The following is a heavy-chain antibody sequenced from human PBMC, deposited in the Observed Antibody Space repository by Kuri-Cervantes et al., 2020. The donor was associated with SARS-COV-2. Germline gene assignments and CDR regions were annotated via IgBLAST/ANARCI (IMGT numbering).Heavy chain of an antibody. CDR3: ARGFSGNSYGDAFDI. V-gene: IGHV3-48*01. J-gene: IGHJ3*02. D-gene: IGHD5-18*01. CDR1: GFTFSRYS. CDR2: ISSSSNTI. Sequence: GGSLRLSCVASGFTFSRYSMNWVRQAPGKGLEWVSYISSSSNTIYYEDSVKGRSTISRDNAKNSLYLQMNSLRAEDTAVYYCARGFSGNSYGDAFDIWGQGTMVTVSS.